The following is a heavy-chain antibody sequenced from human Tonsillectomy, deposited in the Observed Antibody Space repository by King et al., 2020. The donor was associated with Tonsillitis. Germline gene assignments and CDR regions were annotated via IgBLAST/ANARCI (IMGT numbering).Heavy chain of an antibody. CDR1: GYTFTSYG. Sequence: QLVQSGAEVKKPGASVKVSCKASGYTFTSYGISWVRQAPGHGLEWMGWISAYNGNTNYAQKVQGRVTVTTDTSTSTAYMELRSLRSDDTAVYYCARERLGVFKSQGQGINGGMDVWGQGTTVTVSS. CDR3: ARERLGVFKSQGQGINGGMDV. J-gene: IGHJ6*02. V-gene: IGHV1-18*04. D-gene: IGHD3-16*01. CDR2: ISAYNGNT.